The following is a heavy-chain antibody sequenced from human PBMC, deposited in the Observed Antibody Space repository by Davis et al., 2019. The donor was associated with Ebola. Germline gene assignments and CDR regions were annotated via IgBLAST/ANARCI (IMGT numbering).Heavy chain of an antibody. D-gene: IGHD3-3*01. CDR2: ITNNGGST. CDR3: AKSGLSFGVVKYHYGMDV. Sequence: PGGSLRLSCAASGFMFSSYAMHWVRQAPGKGLQYVSGITNNGGSTYYADSVKGRFIISRDNSKNTLYLQMNSLRAEDTAVYYCAKSGLSFGVVKYHYGMDVWGQGTTVTVSS. J-gene: IGHJ6*02. CDR1: GFMFSSYA. V-gene: IGHV3-64*04.